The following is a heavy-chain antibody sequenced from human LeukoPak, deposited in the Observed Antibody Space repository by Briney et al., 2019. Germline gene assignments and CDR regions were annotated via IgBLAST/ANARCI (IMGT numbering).Heavy chain of an antibody. CDR1: GGTFSSYA. V-gene: IGHV1-69*13. CDR2: IIPIFGTA. CDR3: ARDLGAAGTSQTPYSSIAY. Sequence: SVKVSCKASGGTFSSYAINWVRQAPGQGLEWMGGIIPIFGTANYAQQFQGRVSITADESTSTAYMELSSLRSEDTAVYYCARDLGAAGTSQTPYSSIAYWGQGTLVTVSS. J-gene: IGHJ4*02. D-gene: IGHD6-13*01.